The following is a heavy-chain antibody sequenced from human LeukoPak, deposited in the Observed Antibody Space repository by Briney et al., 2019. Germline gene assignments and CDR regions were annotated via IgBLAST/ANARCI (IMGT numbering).Heavy chain of an antibody. J-gene: IGHJ5*02. Sequence: AGGSLRLSCAASGFTFSDYNMNWVRQAPGKGLEWVSSITSGSTYIYYADSVRGRFTISRDNAKNSLYLQMNSLGAEDSAIYYCARTAATSSPYNWFDPWGQGTLVTVSS. CDR3: ARTAATSSPYNWFDP. D-gene: IGHD6-13*01. CDR2: ITSGSTYI. CDR1: GFTFSDYN. V-gene: IGHV3-21*01.